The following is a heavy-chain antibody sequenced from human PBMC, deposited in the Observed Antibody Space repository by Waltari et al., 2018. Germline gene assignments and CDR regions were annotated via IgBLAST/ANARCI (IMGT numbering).Heavy chain of an antibody. V-gene: IGHV3-30-3*01. CDR2: ISYDGSNK. Sequence: QVQLVESGGGVVQPGRSLRLSCAASGFTFSSYAMHWVRQAPGKGLEWVAVISYDGSNKYYADSVKGRFTISRDNSKNTLYLQMNSLRAEDTAVYYCARSDSSGLKSFDYWGQGTLVTVSS. D-gene: IGHD3-22*01. CDR1: GFTFSSYA. CDR3: ARSDSSGLKSFDY. J-gene: IGHJ4*02.